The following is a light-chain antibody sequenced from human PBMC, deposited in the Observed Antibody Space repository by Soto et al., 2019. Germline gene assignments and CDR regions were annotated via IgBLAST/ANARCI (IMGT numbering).Light chain of an antibody. J-gene: IGLJ2*01. CDR3: QSYDNFLRVI. V-gene: IGLV2-14*01. CDR1: NSDVGIYDF. Sequence: QSALTQPASVSGTPGQSITISCTGSNSDVGIYDFVSWYQHHPGRAPKLIVSEVSHRPSGVPDRFSGSKSGTSASLAITGLQAEDEADYYCQSYDNFLRVIFGGGTKLTVL. CDR2: EVS.